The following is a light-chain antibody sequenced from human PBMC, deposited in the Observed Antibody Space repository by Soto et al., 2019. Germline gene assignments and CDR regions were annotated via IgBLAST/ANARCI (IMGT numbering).Light chain of an antibody. J-gene: IGLJ1*01. V-gene: IGLV2-23*03. CDR3: CSYAGSSTFSYV. CDR2: EGS. CDR1: SSDVGSYNL. Sequence: QSVLPQPASVSGSPGQSITISCTGTSSDVGSYNLVSWYQQHPGKAPKLMIYEGSKRPSGVSNRFSGSKSGNTASLTISGLQAEDEADYYCCSYAGSSTFSYVFGTGTKSPS.